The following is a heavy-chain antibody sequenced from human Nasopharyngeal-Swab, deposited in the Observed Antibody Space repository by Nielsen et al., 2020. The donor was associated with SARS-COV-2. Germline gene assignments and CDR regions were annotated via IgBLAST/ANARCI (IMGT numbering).Heavy chain of an antibody. V-gene: IGHV1-8*01. J-gene: IGHJ4*02. CDR1: GYTFTSYD. CDR3: ARGRRGIVGATVYYFDY. CDR2: MNPNSVNT. Sequence: ASVMVSCKASGYTFTSYDINWVRQATGQGLEWMGWMNPNSVNTGYAQKFQGRVTMTRNTSISTAYMELSSLRSEDTAVYYCARGRRGIVGATVYYFDYWGQGTLVTVSS. D-gene: IGHD1-26*01.